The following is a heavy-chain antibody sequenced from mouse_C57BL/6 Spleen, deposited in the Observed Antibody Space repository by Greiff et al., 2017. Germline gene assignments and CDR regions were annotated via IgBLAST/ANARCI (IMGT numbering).Heavy chain of an antibody. J-gene: IGHJ1*03. CDR3: TRELGYGSSYWYFDV. Sequence: EVKLVESGEGLVKPGGSLKLSCAASGFTFSSYAMSWVRQTPEKRLEWVAYISSGGDYIYYADTVKGRFTIFRDNARNTLYLQMSSRKAEDTAMYYCTRELGYGSSYWYFDVWRTGTTVTVSA. CDR1: GFTFSSYA. V-gene: IGHV5-9-1*02. D-gene: IGHD1-1*01. CDR2: ISSGGDYI.